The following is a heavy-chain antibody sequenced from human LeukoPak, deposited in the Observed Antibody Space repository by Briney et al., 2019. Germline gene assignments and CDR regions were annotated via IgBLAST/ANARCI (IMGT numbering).Heavy chain of an antibody. D-gene: IGHD3-9*01. V-gene: IGHV3-23*01. CDR2: ISGSGGST. CDR3: AKVSGILTGYYGRTHNQNNFDY. Sequence: GGSLRLSCAASGFTFSSYAMSWVRQAPGKGLEWVSAISGSGGSTYNADSVKGRFTISRDNSKNTLYLQMNSLRAEDTAVYYCAKVSGILTGYYGRTHNQNNFDYWGQGTLVTVSS. J-gene: IGHJ4*02. CDR1: GFTFSSYA.